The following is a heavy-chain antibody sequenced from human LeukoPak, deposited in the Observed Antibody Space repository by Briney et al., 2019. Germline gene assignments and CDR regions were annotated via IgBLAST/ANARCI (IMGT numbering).Heavy chain of an antibody. J-gene: IGHJ4*02. D-gene: IGHD3-3*01. Sequence: SETLSLTCTVSGYSISSGYYWGWIRQPPGKGLEWIGSIYHSGSTYYNPSLKSRVTISVDTSKNQFSLKLSSVTAADTAVYYCARESGFWSGYYRGCDYWGQGTLVTVSS. CDR2: IYHSGST. V-gene: IGHV4-38-2*02. CDR3: ARESGFWSGYYRGCDY. CDR1: GYSISSGYY.